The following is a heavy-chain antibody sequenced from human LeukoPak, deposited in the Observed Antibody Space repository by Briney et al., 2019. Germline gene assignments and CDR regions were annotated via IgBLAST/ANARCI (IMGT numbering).Heavy chain of an antibody. Sequence: SETLPLTCAVYGGSFSGYYWSWIRQPPGKGLEWIGEINHSGSTNYNPSLKSRVTISVDTSKNQFSLKLSSVTAADTAVYYCARGFITAAVGNGFGYWGQGTLVTVSS. V-gene: IGHV4-34*01. CDR1: GGSFSGYY. CDR2: INHSGST. J-gene: IGHJ4*02. CDR3: ARGFITAAVGNGFGY. D-gene: IGHD6-19*01.